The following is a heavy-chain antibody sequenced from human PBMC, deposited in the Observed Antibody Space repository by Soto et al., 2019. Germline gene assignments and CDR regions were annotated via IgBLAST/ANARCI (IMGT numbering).Heavy chain of an antibody. D-gene: IGHD5-18*01. V-gene: IGHV1-69*13. Sequence: ASVKVSCKASGGTFSSYAISWVRQAPGQGLEWMGGIIPIFGTANYAQKFQGRVTITADESTSTAYMELSSLRSEDTAVYYCARRNTAMARFDYWGQGTLVTVSS. CDR3: ARRNTAMARFDY. CDR1: GGTFSSYA. CDR2: IIPIFGTA. J-gene: IGHJ4*02.